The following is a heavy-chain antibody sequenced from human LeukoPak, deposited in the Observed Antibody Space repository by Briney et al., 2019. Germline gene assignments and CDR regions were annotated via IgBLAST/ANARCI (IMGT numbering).Heavy chain of an antibody. CDR2: IRSKAYGCTT. J-gene: IGHJ4*02. CDR3: TRVRGYSYGPCFDY. V-gene: IGHV3-49*04. Sequence: LPGRSLRLSCTASGFTFGDYAMSWVRQAPGKGLEWVGFIRSKAYGCTTEYAAAVKGRFTISRDDSKSIAYQQMNSLKTEDTAVDYCTRVRGYSYGPCFDYWGQGTLVTVSS. CDR1: GFTFGDYA. D-gene: IGHD5-18*01.